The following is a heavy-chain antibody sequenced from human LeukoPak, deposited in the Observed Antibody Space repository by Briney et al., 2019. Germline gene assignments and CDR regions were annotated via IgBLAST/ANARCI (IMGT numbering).Heavy chain of an antibody. CDR2: IYYSGST. Sequence: SETLSLTCTVSGGSISSHYWSWIRQPPGKGLEWIGYIYYSGSTNYNPSLKSRVTISVDTSKNQFSLKLSSVTAADTAVYYCARGSTVVRSPFGYWGQGTLVTVSS. V-gene: IGHV4-59*11. J-gene: IGHJ4*02. D-gene: IGHD4-23*01. CDR3: ARGSTVVRSPFGY. CDR1: GGSISSHY.